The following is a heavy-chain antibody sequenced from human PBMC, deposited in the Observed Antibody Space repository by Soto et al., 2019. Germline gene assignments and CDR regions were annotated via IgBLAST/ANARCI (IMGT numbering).Heavy chain of an antibody. CDR1: GGSISSGGYS. CDR2: IYHSGST. Sequence: PSETLSLTCAVSGGSISSGGYSWSWIRQPPGKGLEWIGYIYHSGSTYYNPSLKSRVTISVDRPKNQFSLKLSSVTAADTAVYYCARGIGSGYYYYGMDVWGQGTTVTVSS. CDR3: ARGIGSGYYYYGMDV. J-gene: IGHJ6*02. D-gene: IGHD1-26*01. V-gene: IGHV4-30-2*01.